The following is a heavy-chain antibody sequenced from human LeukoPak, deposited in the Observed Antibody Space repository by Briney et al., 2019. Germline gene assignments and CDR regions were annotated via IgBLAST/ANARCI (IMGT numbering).Heavy chain of an antibody. CDR3: ARASGYSYDNELDY. Sequence: PGGSLRLSCAASGFTVSSNYTTWVRQAPGQGLEWVSSIYTSGTTYFADSVKGRFTISRDNSKNTLYLQMNSLRVDDTAVYYCARASGYSYDNELDYWGQGTLVTVSS. CDR2: IYTSGTT. V-gene: IGHV3-66*01. CDR1: GFTVSSNY. J-gene: IGHJ4*02. D-gene: IGHD5-18*01.